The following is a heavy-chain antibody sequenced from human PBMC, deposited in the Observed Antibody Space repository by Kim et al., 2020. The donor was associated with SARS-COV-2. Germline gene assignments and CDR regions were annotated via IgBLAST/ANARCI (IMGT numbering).Heavy chain of an antibody. CDR2: LSDSGST. CDR3: ARRREGPSGSYWANDYYGMDV. J-gene: IGHJ6*02. Sequence: SETLSLTCTVSGGSISSYYWSWIRQPPGKGLEWIGYLSDSGSTNYNPSLKSRVTISVDTSKNHFSLKLSSVTAADTAVYYGARRREGPSGSYWANDYYGMDVWGQGTTVTVSS. V-gene: IGHV4-59*08. D-gene: IGHD3-10*01. CDR1: GGSISSYY.